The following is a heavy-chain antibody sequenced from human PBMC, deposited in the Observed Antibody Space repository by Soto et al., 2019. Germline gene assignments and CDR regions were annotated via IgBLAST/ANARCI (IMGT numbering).Heavy chain of an antibody. Sequence: QVQLVQSGAEVKKPGSSVKVSCKASGGTFSSYAISWVRQAPGQGLEWMGGIIPIFGTANYAQKFQGRVTITADESTSTAYMELSSVRAEDTAVYYCARCGLQFKCDHWGQGTLVTVSS. V-gene: IGHV1-69*12. CDR2: IIPIFGTA. CDR1: GGTFSSYA. CDR3: ARCGLQFKCDH. J-gene: IGHJ4*02. D-gene: IGHD5-12*01.